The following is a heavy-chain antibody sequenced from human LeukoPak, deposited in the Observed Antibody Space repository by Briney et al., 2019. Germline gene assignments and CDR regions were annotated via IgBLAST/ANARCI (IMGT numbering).Heavy chain of an antibody. D-gene: IGHD3-10*01. Sequence: GGSLRLSCAASGFTFSSYGMHWVRQAPGKGLEWVAVISYDGSNKYYADSVKGRFTISRDNSKNTLCLQMNSLRAEDTAVYYCAKDPSITMVRGVIRYFDYWGQGTLVTVSS. CDR3: AKDPSITMVRGVIRYFDY. CDR2: ISYDGSNK. CDR1: GFTFSSYG. J-gene: IGHJ4*02. V-gene: IGHV3-30*18.